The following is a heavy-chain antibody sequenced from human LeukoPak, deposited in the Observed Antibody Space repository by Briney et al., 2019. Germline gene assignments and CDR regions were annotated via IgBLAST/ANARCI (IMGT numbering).Heavy chain of an antibody. CDR3: ANGGYHYDSSGYRIFGLGYFQH. J-gene: IGHJ1*01. Sequence: GRSLRLSCAASGFTFSSYGMHWVRQAPGKGLEWVAVISYDGSNKYYADSVKGRFTISRDNSKNTLYLQMNSLRAEDTAVYYCANGGYHYDSSGYRIFGLGYFQHWGQGTLVTVSS. V-gene: IGHV3-30*18. D-gene: IGHD3-22*01. CDR1: GFTFSSYG. CDR2: ISYDGSNK.